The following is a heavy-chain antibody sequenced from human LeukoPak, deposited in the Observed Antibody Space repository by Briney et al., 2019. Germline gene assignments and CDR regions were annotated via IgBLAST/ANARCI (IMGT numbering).Heavy chain of an antibody. J-gene: IGHJ3*02. V-gene: IGHV3-23*01. CDR1: GFTFSNYA. CDR3: AKPQKVYYYDSSGYYQDDAFDI. CDR2: ISGSGGST. D-gene: IGHD3-22*01. Sequence: LPGGSLRLSCAASGFTFSNYAMNWVRQAPGKGLEWVSAISGSGGSTYYADSVKGRFTISRDNSKNTLYLQMNSLRAEDTAVYYCAKPQKVYYYDSSGYYQDDAFDIWGQGTTVTVSS.